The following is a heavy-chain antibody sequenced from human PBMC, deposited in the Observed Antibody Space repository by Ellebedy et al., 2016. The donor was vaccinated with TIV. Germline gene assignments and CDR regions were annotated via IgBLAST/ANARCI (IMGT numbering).Heavy chain of an antibody. Sequence: MPSETLSLTCTVSGGSISSYSWSWIRQPPGKGLEWIGYIYYSGSTNYNPSLKSRVTISVDTSKNQFSLKLSSVTAADTAVYYCARQYNYGTSGYYVDYWGQGTLLTVSS. CDR3: ARQYNYGTSGYYVDY. V-gene: IGHV4-59*08. CDR1: GGSISSYS. J-gene: IGHJ4*02. D-gene: IGHD3-22*01. CDR2: IYYSGST.